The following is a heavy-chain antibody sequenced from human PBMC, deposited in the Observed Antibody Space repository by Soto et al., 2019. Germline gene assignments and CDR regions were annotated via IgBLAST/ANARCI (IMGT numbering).Heavy chain of an antibody. CDR3: AREGGSGWYNVFDY. V-gene: IGHV3-21*01. D-gene: IGHD6-19*01. CDR2: ISSSSSYI. CDR1: GFTFSSYS. Sequence: GSLRLSCAASGFTFSSYSMNWVRQAPGKGLEWVSSISSSSSYIYYADSVKGRFTISRDNAKNSLYLQMNSLRAEDTAVYYCAREGGSGWYNVFDYWGQGTLVTVSS. J-gene: IGHJ4*02.